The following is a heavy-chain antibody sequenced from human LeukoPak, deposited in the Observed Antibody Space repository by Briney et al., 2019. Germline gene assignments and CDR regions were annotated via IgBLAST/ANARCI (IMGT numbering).Heavy chain of an antibody. CDR1: GFTFSSYG. CDR3: ARDFTATDAFDI. J-gene: IGHJ3*02. CDR2: IWYDGSNK. D-gene: IGHD2-21*02. V-gene: IGHV3-30*19. Sequence: GGSLRLSCAASGFTFSSYGMHWVRQAPGKGLEWVAVIWYDGSNKYYADSVKGRFTISRDNSENTLYLQMNSLRAEDTAVYYCARDFTATDAFDIWGQGTMVTVSS.